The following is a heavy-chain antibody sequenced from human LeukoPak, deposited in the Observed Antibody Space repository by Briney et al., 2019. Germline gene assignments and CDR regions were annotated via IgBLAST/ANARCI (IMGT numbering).Heavy chain of an antibody. CDR2: IKQDGSQK. V-gene: IGHV3-7*01. CDR3: AREQYGDHFDN. CDR1: RFTFSSYW. Sequence: GGSLRLSYAASRFTFSSYWMSWVRQAPGKGLEWVANIKQDGSQKYYVGSVKGRFTISRDNAKNSLYLQMNSLRVDDTAVYYCAREQYGDHFDNWGQGTLVTVSS. J-gene: IGHJ4*02. D-gene: IGHD4-17*01.